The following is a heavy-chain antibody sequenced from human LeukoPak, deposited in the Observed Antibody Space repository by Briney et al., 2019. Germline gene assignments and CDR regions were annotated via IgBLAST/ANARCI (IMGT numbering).Heavy chain of an antibody. CDR1: GGSFSGYY. CDR3: ARGQRRGIVVVPAGIRSFDY. CDR2: INHSGST. V-gene: IGHV4-34*01. J-gene: IGHJ4*02. Sequence: PSETLSLTCAVYGGSFSGYYWSWIRQPPGKGLEWIGEINHSGSTNYNPSLKSRVTISVDTSKNQFSLKLSSVTAADTAVYYCARGQRRGIVVVPAGIRSFDYWGEGTLVTVSS. D-gene: IGHD2-2*02.